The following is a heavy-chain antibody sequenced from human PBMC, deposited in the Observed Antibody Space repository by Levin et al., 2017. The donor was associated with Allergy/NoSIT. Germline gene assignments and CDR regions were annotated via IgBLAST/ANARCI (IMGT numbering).Heavy chain of an antibody. CDR3: ARLGAASIDP. D-gene: IGHD1-26*01. Sequence: GSLRLSCTVSGGSISSYYWSWIRQPPGKGLEWIGYIYYSGSTNYNPSLKSRVTISVDTSKNQFSLKLSSVTAADTAVYYCARLGAASIDPWGQGTLVTVSS. J-gene: IGHJ5*02. CDR2: IYYSGST. CDR1: GGSISSYY. V-gene: IGHV4-59*08.